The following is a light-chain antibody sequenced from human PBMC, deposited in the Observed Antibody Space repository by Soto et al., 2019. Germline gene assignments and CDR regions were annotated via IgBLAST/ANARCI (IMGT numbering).Light chain of an antibody. CDR2: DGS. V-gene: IGKV1-5*01. Sequence: DIQMTQSPSTVSASVGDRITITCRASQSINTWSAWYRQRPGEAPQLLIYDGSTLAMGVPSRFSGSGSGTDFALSISRLQPDDFATFYYQQYQTYYRTFGPGTKVEV. J-gene: IGKJ1*01. CDR1: QSINTW. CDR3: QQYQTYYRT.